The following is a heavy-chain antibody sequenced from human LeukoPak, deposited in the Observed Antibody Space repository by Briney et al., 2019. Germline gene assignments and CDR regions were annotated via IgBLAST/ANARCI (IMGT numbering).Heavy chain of an antibody. V-gene: IGHV3-30*02. Sequence: GGSLRLSCAASEFTFSRYAMSWVRQAPGKGLEWVAFIRYDGSKENYADSVKGRFTVSRDNSKNTLYLQMNSLRAEDTAVYFCAKVGSGWYGVDYWGQGTLVTVSS. D-gene: IGHD6-19*01. CDR3: AKVGSGWYGVDY. CDR1: EFTFSRYA. CDR2: IRYDGSKE. J-gene: IGHJ4*02.